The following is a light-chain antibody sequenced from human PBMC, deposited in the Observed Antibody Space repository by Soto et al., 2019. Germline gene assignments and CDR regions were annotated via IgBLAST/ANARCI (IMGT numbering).Light chain of an antibody. CDR3: AAWDDSLSGSV. Sequence: QSVLTQPPSASGTPGQRVTISCSGSSSNIGSNYVYWYQQLPGTAPKLLIYRNNQRPSGVPDRFSGAKSGTSGALAISGLRSEDEADYYCAAWDDSLSGSVFGGGTQPTVL. CDR1: SSNIGSNY. J-gene: IGLJ7*01. V-gene: IGLV1-47*01. CDR2: RNN.